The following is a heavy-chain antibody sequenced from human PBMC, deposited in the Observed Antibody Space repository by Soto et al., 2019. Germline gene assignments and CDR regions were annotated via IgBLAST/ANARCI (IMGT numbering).Heavy chain of an antibody. D-gene: IGHD2-21*02. CDR1: GGSISSGGYY. CDR2: IYYSGST. V-gene: IGHV4-31*03. CDR3: ARVGVVTAIYAFDI. J-gene: IGHJ3*02. Sequence: PSETLSLTGTVSGGSISSGGYYWSWIRQHPGKGLEWIGYIYYSGSTYYNPSPKSRVTISVDTSKNQFSLKLSSVTAADTAVYYCARVGVVTAIYAFDIWGQGTMVTVSS.